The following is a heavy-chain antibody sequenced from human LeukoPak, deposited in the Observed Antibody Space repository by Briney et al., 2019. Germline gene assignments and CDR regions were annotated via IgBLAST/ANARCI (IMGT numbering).Heavy chain of an antibody. D-gene: IGHD3-22*01. V-gene: IGHV3-21*01. CDR3: ARGPRITMIVVVITTSPYYFDY. CDR2: ISSSSSYI. J-gene: IGHJ4*02. CDR1: GFTFSSYN. Sequence: GGSLRLSCAASGFTFSSYNMNWVRQAPGKGLEWVSSISSSSSYIYYADSVKGRFTISRDNAKNSLYLQMNSLRAEDTAVYYCARGPRITMIVVVITTSPYYFDYWGQGTLVTVSS.